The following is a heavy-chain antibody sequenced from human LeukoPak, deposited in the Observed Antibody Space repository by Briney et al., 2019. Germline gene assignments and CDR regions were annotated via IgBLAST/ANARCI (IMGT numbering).Heavy chain of an antibody. Sequence: GGSLRLSCAASGFTVSSNYMSWVRQAPGKGLEWDSVIHSGGTTYYADSVKGRFTISRDNSKNTLYLQINSLRVEDTAVYYCARVSRDTAMVLDYFDYWGQGTLVTVSS. CDR2: IHSGGTT. D-gene: IGHD5-18*01. J-gene: IGHJ4*02. CDR1: GFTVSSNY. CDR3: ARVSRDTAMVLDYFDY. V-gene: IGHV3-53*01.